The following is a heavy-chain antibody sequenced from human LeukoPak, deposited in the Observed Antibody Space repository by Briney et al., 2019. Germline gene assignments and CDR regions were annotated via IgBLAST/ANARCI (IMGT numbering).Heavy chain of an antibody. CDR1: GYTFTSYY. J-gene: IGHJ4*02. Sequence: GASVEVSCKASGYTFTSYYMHWVRQAPGQGLEWMGIINPSGGSTSYAQKFQGRVTMTRDTSTSTVYMELSSLRSEDTAVYYCAREPSGWYYFDYWGQGTLVTVSS. V-gene: IGHV1-46*01. CDR3: AREPSGWYYFDY. D-gene: IGHD6-19*01. CDR2: INPSGGST.